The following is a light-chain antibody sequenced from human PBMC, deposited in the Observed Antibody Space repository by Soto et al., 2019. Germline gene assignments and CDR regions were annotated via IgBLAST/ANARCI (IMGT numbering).Light chain of an antibody. CDR3: QQSYSTTWT. J-gene: IGKJ1*01. V-gene: IGKV1-39*01. CDR2: AAS. Sequence: DIQMTQSPSSLSASVGDRVTITCRASQSISSYLNWYQQKPGKAPNLLIYAASSLQSGVPSRFSGSESETDCTLTISSLQPEDVANYSCQQSYSTTWTFGQGTKVDIK. CDR1: QSISSY.